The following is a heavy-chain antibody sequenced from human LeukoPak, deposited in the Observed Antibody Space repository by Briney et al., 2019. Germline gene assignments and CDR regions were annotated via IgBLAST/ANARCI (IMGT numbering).Heavy chain of an antibody. J-gene: IGHJ4*02. D-gene: IGHD3-22*01. V-gene: IGHV3-23*01. CDR1: GFTFSNYW. Sequence: GGSLRLSCAASGFTFSNYWMSWVRQAPGKGLEWVSAVSGSGDWTYYADSVKGRFTISRDNSKNTLYLQMNSLRAEDTAVYYCAKDAAVYYDTTGYYGYFDYWGQGTLVTVSS. CDR3: AKDAAVYYDTTGYYGYFDY. CDR2: VSGSGDWT.